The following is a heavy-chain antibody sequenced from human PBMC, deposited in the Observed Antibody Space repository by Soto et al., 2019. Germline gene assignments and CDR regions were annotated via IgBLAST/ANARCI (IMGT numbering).Heavy chain of an antibody. J-gene: IGHJ4*02. V-gene: IGHV3-7*01. CDR3: VRENYFDY. CDR1: GFRFSTCW. CDR2: IRQDGTER. Sequence: GGSLRVSCAGSGFRFSTCWMGWVRQAPGKRLEWVANIRQDGTERSYADSVKGRFTISRDNAKNSLYLQMDSLGADDTAVYYCVRENYFDYPGQATLVTLSS.